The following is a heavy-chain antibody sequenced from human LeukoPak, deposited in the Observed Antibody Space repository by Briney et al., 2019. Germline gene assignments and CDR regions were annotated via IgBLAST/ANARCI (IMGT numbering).Heavy chain of an antibody. D-gene: IGHD2-21*02. J-gene: IGHJ4*02. CDR2: INHSGST. V-gene: IGHV4-34*01. CDR3: ARVRDCGGDCYPSYFDY. CDR1: GGSFSGYY. Sequence: SETLSLTCAVYGGSFSGYYWSWIRQPPGKGLEWIGEINHSGSTNYNPSLKSRVTISVDTSKNQFSLKLSSVTAADTAVYYCARVRDCGGDCYPSYFDYWGQGTLVTVSS.